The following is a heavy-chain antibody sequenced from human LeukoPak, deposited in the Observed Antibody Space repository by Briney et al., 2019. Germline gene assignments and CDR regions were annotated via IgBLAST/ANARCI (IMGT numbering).Heavy chain of an antibody. CDR3: AAKEGLTGYLSGSFDY. Sequence: PGGSLRLSCAASGFTFTNYAMTWVRQAPGKGLEWVSAISAGGVDTFYAASVRGRFTISRDNSKSTLYLQMNSLRAEDTAVYYCAAKEGLTGYLSGSFDYWGQGTLVTVSS. D-gene: IGHD3-9*01. V-gene: IGHV3-23*01. CDR2: ISAGGVDT. CDR1: GFTFTNYA. J-gene: IGHJ4*02.